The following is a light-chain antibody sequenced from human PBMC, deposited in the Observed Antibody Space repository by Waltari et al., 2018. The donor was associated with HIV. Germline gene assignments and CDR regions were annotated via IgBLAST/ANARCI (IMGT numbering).Light chain of an antibody. CDR1: SSNIGAGYD. J-gene: IGLJ3*02. V-gene: IGLV1-40*01. CDR3: QSHDRSLSGPWV. CDR2: SNI. Sequence: QSVLTQPPSVSGAPGQTVTISCDGSSSNIGAGYDVHWYKQVPGTPPKLVIYSNINRPSGCPDRFSASKSGTSASLAITGLQAEDEAHYYCQSHDRSLSGPWVFGGGTKLTVL.